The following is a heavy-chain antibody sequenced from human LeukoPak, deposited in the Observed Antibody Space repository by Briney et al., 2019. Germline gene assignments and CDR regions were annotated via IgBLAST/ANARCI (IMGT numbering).Heavy chain of an antibody. CDR2: ISSSSSTI. Sequence: PGGSLRLSCAASGFTFSSYNMNWVRQAPGKGLEWVSYISSSSSTIHYADSVKGRFTISRDNSKNTLYLQMGSLRVEDMGVYYCARGGQGIAVAELDNWGQGTRVTVSS. CDR3: ARGGQGIAVAELDN. V-gene: IGHV3-48*01. J-gene: IGHJ4*02. D-gene: IGHD6-19*01. CDR1: GFTFSSYN.